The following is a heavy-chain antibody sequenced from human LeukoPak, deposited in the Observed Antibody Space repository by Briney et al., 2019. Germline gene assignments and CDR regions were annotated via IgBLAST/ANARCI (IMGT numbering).Heavy chain of an antibody. CDR3: ARDTGTPDYGDYGPCFDY. J-gene: IGHJ4*02. CDR1: GFTFSSYA. D-gene: IGHD4-17*01. Sequence: GGSLRLSCAASGFTFSSYAMSWVRQAPGKGLEWVSAISGSGGSTYSADSVKGRFTISRDNSKNTLYLQMNSLRAEDTAVYYCARDTGTPDYGDYGPCFDYWGQGTLVTVSS. V-gene: IGHV3-23*01. CDR2: ISGSGGST.